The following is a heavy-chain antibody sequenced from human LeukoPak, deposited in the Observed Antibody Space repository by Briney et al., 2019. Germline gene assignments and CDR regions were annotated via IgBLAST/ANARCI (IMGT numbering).Heavy chain of an antibody. CDR1: GLTFNTYS. Sequence: GGSLRLSCAASGLTFNTYSMHWVRQAPGKGLEWVAVISYDGSYEYYAESVKGRFTISRDNSKNTLYLQSNSLRAEDTAGYYCAKGAAAGTWGTSFDSWGQGTLVTVTS. CDR3: AKGAAAGTWGTSFDS. D-gene: IGHD6-13*01. V-gene: IGHV3-30*01. CDR2: ISYDGSYE. J-gene: IGHJ4*02.